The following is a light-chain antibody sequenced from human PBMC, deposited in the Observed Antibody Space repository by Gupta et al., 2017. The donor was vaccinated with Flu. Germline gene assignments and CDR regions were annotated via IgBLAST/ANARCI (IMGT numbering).Light chain of an antibody. V-gene: IGLV3-25*02. Sequence: SYELTQPPSVSVSPGQTARITCSGDALPKQYAYWYQQRPGQAPVLVIFKDSERPSRIPERFSGSSSGTTVTLTISGVQAEDEDDYYCQSTDSTDTVFGGGTKLTVL. CDR2: KDS. CDR1: ALPKQY. CDR3: QSTDSTDTV. J-gene: IGLJ3*02.